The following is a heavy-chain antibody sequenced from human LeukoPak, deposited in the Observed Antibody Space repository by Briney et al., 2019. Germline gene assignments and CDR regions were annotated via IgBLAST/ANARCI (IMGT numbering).Heavy chain of an antibody. CDR2: ISGSGGST. Sequence: GGSLRLSCAASGFTFSSYAMSWVRQAPGKGLEWVSAISGSGGSTYYADSVKGRFTLSRDTSKNSLYLQMNSLTAGDTAVYYCAKIPRFYFDATGDFDLWGQGTLVTASS. D-gene: IGHD3-22*01. CDR1: GFTFSSYA. J-gene: IGHJ4*02. V-gene: IGHV3-23*01. CDR3: AKIPRFYFDATGDFDL.